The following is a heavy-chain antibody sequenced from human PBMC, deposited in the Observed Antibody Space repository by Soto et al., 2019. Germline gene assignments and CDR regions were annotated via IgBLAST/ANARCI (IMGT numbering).Heavy chain of an antibody. CDR2: IIPNFNSP. D-gene: IGHD2-8*02. CDR1: GGTFRSNT. J-gene: IGHJ4*02. Sequence: QVQLVQSGAEVKKPGSSVKVSCKASGGTFRSNTISWVRQAPGQRLEWMGGIIPNFNSPTYARKFQGRVTITADESTNTAYIEVRSLTSEDTAVYYCARDGRIGTYWPAYWGQGTQVTVSS. V-gene: IGHV1-69*01. CDR3: ARDGRIGTYWPAY.